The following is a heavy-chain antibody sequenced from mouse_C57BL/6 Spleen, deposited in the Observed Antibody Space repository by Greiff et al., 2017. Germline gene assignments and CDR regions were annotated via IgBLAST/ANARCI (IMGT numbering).Heavy chain of an antibody. CDR1: GFTFSDYG. CDR2: ISSGSSTI. J-gene: IGHJ2*01. Sequence: EVKLVESGGGLVKPGGSLKLSCAASGFTFSDYGMHWVRQAPEKGLEWVAYISSGSSTIYYADTVKGRFTISRDNAKNTLFLKMTSLRSEDTAMYYCARRYDYEGDLDYWGQGTTLTVSS. CDR3: ARRYDYEGDLDY. D-gene: IGHD2-4*01. V-gene: IGHV5-17*01.